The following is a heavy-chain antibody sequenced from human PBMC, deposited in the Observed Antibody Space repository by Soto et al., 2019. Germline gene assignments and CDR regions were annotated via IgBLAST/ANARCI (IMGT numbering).Heavy chain of an antibody. Sequence: PXGSRRLCCVASGVTVSSYYMNWVRQAPGQGLDWVSVVYSGGTTFYADSVKGRFAISRDTSRDTVFLQMNNLRVDDTAAYYCARGGDYYDNSGNYYPFYLHYWEPGPQVTVSS. CDR1: GVTVSSYY. CDR3: ARGGDYYDNSGNYYPFYLHY. V-gene: IGHV3-53*01. J-gene: IGHJ4*02. CDR2: VYSGGTT. D-gene: IGHD3-22*01.